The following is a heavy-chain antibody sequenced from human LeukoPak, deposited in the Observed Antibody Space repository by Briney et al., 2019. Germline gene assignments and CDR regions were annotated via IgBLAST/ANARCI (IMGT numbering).Heavy chain of an antibody. J-gene: IGHJ4*02. Sequence: GGSLRLSCAASGFTFSSYWMHWVRQAPGKGLEWVANIKQDGSAKNYVDSAMGRFTISRDSAKNSLYLQMNSLRAEDTAVYYCAVAAGWEQAYWGQGTLVTVSS. CDR2: IKQDGSAK. CDR3: AVAAGWEQAY. CDR1: GFTFSSYW. D-gene: IGHD1-26*01. V-gene: IGHV3-7*01.